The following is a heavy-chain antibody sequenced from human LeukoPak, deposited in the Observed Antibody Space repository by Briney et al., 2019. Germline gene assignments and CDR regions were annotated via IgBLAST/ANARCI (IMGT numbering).Heavy chain of an antibody. CDR1: GFTFSSYA. V-gene: IGHV3-30-3*01. J-gene: IGHJ6*02. CDR3: ARELTTEYYGMDV. Sequence: GGSLRLSCAASGFTFSSYAMHWVRQAPGKGLEWVAVISYDGSNKYYADSVKGRFTISRDNSKNTLYLQMNSLRAEDTAVYYCARELTTEYYGMDVWGQGTTVTVSS. CDR2: ISYDGSNK. D-gene: IGHD1-1*01.